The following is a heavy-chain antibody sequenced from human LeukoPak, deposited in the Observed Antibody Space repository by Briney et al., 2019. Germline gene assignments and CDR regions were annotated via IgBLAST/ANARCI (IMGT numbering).Heavy chain of an antibody. CDR3: AKLSYCSSTSCLDY. D-gene: IGHD2-2*01. J-gene: IGHJ4*02. CDR2: ISGSGGST. V-gene: IGHV3-23*01. CDR1: GFTFSSYA. Sequence: PGGSLRLSCAASGFTFSSYAMSWVRQAPGKGLEWVSAISGSGGSTYYADSVKGRFTISRDNSKNTLYLQMSSLRAEDTAVYYCAKLSYCSSTSCLDYWGQGTLVTVSS.